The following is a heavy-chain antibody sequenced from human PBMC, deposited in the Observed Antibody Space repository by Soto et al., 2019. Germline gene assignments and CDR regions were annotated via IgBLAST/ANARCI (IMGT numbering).Heavy chain of an antibody. CDR3: ARAPLPYYDFWSGYLYYYYGMGV. Sequence: GGSLRLSCAASGFTFDDYAMHWVRQAPGKGLEWVSGISWNSGSIGYADSVKGRFTISRDNAKNSLYLQMNSLRAEDTAVYYCARAPLPYYDFWSGYLYYYYGMGVWGQGTTVIVSS. CDR1: GFTFDDYA. CDR2: ISWNSGSI. J-gene: IGHJ6*02. D-gene: IGHD3-3*01. V-gene: IGHV3-9*01.